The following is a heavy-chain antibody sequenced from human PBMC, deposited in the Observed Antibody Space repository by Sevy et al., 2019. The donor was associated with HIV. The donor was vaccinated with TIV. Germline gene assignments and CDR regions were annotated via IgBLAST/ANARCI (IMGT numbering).Heavy chain of an antibody. V-gene: IGHV3-23*01. CDR3: AREGCTKPHDY. Sequence: GGSLRLSCAASGFTVSKYSMSWVRQPPGKGLEWVSTLSFGCGEINHVDSVKGRFTISRDNSKNSLYLQMNNLRAEDTAVYYCAREGCTKPHDYWGQGTLVTVSS. D-gene: IGHD2-8*01. J-gene: IGHJ4*02. CDR2: LSFGCGEI. CDR1: GFTVSKYS.